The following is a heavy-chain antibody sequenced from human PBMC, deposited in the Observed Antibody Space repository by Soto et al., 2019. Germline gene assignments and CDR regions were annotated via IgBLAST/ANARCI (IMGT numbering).Heavy chain of an antibody. CDR2: MYNSGST. D-gene: IGHD6-19*01. V-gene: IGHV4-61*01. CDR1: GGSVSSGSYS. Sequence: SETLSLTCTVSGGSVSSGSYSRSWFRQPPGKGLEWIGYMYNSGSTNYNPSLKSRVIISVDTSKNQFSLKLSSVTAADTAVYYCARVSSGWYYFDYWGQGTLVTVSS. J-gene: IGHJ4*02. CDR3: ARVSSGWYYFDY.